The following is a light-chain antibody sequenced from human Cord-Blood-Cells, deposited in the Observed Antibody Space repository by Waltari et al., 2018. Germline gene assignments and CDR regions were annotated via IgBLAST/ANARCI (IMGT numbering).Light chain of an antibody. J-gene: IGKJ3*01. CDR3: MRALQTSFT. Sequence: DIVLTQSPLSLPVPTGEPASISCRSSQSLLHSNGYNYSDWYLQKPGQSPQLLIYLGSTRASGVPDRFSGSGAGTDFTLKVSRVEAEDVGVYYCMRALQTSFTFGPGTKVDIK. CDR1: QSLLHSNGYNY. CDR2: LGS. V-gene: IGKV2-28*01.